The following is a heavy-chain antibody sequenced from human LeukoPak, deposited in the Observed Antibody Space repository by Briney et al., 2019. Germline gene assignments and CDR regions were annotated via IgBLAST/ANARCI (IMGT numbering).Heavy chain of an antibody. CDR3: AAKTWTYWFDP. CDR2: IYHSGST. D-gene: IGHD1-1*01. Sequence: SETLSLTCAVSGGSISSSNWWSWVRQPPGKGLEWIGEIYHSGSTNYNPSLKSRVTISVDKSKNQVSLKLRSVTAADTAVYYCAAKTWTYWFDPWGQGTLVTVSS. CDR1: GGSISSSNW. V-gene: IGHV4-4*02. J-gene: IGHJ5*02.